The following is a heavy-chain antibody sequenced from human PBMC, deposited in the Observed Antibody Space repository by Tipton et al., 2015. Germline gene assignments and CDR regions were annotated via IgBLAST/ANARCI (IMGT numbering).Heavy chain of an antibody. V-gene: IGHV4-34*01. CDR1: GGSFSGYY. CDR2: IYHSGRT. D-gene: IGHD3-22*01. J-gene: IGHJ4*02. Sequence: TLSLTCAVYGGSFSGYYWSWIRQPPGKGLEWIGEIYHSGRTKYNPSLESRVTISLDTPKNQFSLKLTSVTAADTAVYYCARGVGYYDSSGNFFNHWGQGTLVTVP. CDR3: ARGVGYYDSSGNFFNH.